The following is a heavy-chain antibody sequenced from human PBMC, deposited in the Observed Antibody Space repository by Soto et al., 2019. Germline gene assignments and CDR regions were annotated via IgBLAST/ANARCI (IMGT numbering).Heavy chain of an antibody. J-gene: IGHJ5*02. V-gene: IGHV4-59*08. CDR2: IYYSGST. D-gene: IGHD3-22*01. CDR3: ARQATGYYYGWFDP. CDR1: GGSISSYY. Sequence: SETLSLTCTVSGGSISSYYWSWIRQPPGRGLEWIGYIYYSGSTYYNPSLKSRVTISVDTSKNQFSLKLSSVTAADTAVYCCARQATGYYYGWFDPWGQGTLVTVSS.